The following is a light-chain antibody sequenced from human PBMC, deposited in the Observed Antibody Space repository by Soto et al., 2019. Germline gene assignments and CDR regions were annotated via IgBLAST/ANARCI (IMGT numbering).Light chain of an antibody. Sequence: QSALTQPTSASGSPGQSVTISCTGTSSDVGGYDYVSWYQQHPGKAPKLVIYEVIKRPSGVPDRFSGSKSGNTASLTVSGLQAEDEADYYCSSYAGSNNLGVFGGGTKLTVL. J-gene: IGLJ2*01. CDR2: EVI. CDR1: SSDVGGYDY. V-gene: IGLV2-8*01. CDR3: SSYAGSNNLGV.